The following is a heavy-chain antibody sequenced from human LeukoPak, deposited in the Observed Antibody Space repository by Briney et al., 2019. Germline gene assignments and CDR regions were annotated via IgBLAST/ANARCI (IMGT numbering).Heavy chain of an antibody. CDR1: GFTFSSYA. D-gene: IGHD6-19*01. Sequence: GGSLRLSCAASGFTFSSYAMSWVRQAPGKGLEWVSAISGSGGSTYYADSVKGRFTISRDNSKNTLYLQMNSLRAEDTAVYYCAKDQRYSSGWYYDYWGQVTLVTVSS. V-gene: IGHV3-23*01. J-gene: IGHJ4*02. CDR3: AKDQRYSSGWYYDY. CDR2: ISGSGGST.